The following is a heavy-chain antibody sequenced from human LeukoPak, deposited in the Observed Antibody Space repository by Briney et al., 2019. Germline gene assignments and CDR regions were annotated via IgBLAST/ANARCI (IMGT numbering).Heavy chain of an antibody. CDR1: GGSISSGGYS. CDR2: ISLTGLT. D-gene: IGHD3-16*01. V-gene: IGHV4-30-2*01. Sequence: SQTLSLTCAVSGGSISSGGYSWSWVRQPPGQGLEWIGEISLTGLTHYNPSLESRVTVSLDKSKNQLSLNLTSVTAADTAVYFCSRENGAFSPFGYWGQGILVTVLS. J-gene: IGHJ4*02. CDR3: SRENGAFSPFGY.